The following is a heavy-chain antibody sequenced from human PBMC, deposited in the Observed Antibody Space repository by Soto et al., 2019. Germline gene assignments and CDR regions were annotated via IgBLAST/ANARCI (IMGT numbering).Heavy chain of an antibody. D-gene: IGHD6-19*01. CDR3: ARDRSGWYDF. CDR2: ISPHNGNA. CDR1: SSR. V-gene: IGHV1-18*01. Sequence: SSRLRWARRAPGQGLEWMGWISPHNGNAKYAQKFQDRVTMTADTAASTVYMELRSLRSDDSAVFYCARDRSGWYDFWGKGTLVTVSS. J-gene: IGHJ4*02.